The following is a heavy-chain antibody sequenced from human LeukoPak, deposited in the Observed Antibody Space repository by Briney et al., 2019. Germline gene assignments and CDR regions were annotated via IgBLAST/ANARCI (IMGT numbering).Heavy chain of an antibody. CDR1: GFTFDSYA. CDR3: ARDISYNSLDY. J-gene: IGHJ4*02. D-gene: IGHD6-13*01. Sequence: PGGSLRLSCEASGFTFDSYAMSWVRQGLGKGLEWVSGISGDGGATWYADSVKGRFTISRDNSKNTLYLEMNSLRAEDTAVYYCARDISYNSLDYWGQGTLVTVSS. CDR2: ISGDGGAT. V-gene: IGHV3-23*01.